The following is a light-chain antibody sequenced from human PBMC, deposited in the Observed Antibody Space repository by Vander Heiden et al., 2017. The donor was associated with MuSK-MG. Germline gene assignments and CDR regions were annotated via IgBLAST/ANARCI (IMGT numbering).Light chain of an antibody. CDR3: QQRYNWPPWT. V-gene: IGKV3-11*01. CDR2: DAS. J-gene: IGKJ1*01. CDR1: QSVSSY. Sequence: EIVLTQSPATLSLSPGERATLSCRASQSVSSYLAWYQQKPGQAPRLLIYDASNRATGIPARFRGSGSGTDFTLTISSREPEDFAVYYCQQRYNWPPWTFGQGTKVEIK.